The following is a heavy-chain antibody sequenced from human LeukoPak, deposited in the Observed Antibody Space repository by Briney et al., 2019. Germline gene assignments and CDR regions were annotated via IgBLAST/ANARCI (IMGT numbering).Heavy chain of an antibody. D-gene: IGHD4-17*01. Sequence: ASVKVSCKASGYTFTDYFIHWVRQAPGQGLEWMGWIIPNSGGTNYAQKFQGRVTMTRDTSISTAYMELNTLTSDDTAVYYCARDSTVTTLDYWGQGTLVTVSS. CDR3: ARDSTVTTLDY. J-gene: IGHJ4*02. CDR2: IIPNSGGT. CDR1: GYTFTDYF. V-gene: IGHV1-2*02.